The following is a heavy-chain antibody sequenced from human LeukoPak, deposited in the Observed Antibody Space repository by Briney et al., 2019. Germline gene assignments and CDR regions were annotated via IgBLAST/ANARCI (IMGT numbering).Heavy chain of an antibody. CDR2: IYSGGST. Sequence: PGGSLRLSCAASGFSFSSNYMSWVRQAPGKGLEWVSVIYSGGSVIYSGGSTYYADSVKGRFTISRDNSKNMLYLQMNSLRAEDTAVYYCALSTTGRRRLFDYWGQGTLVTVST. V-gene: IGHV3-53*01. CDR1: GFSFSSNY. D-gene: IGHD1-1*01. J-gene: IGHJ4*02. CDR3: ALSTTGRRRLFDY.